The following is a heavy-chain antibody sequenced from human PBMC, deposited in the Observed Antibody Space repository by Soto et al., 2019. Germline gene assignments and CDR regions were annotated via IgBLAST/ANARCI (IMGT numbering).Heavy chain of an antibody. CDR2: IIAYFGTA. D-gene: IGHD3-10*01. CDR3: AKLLGQGSYYDDDY. Sequence: QVQLVQSGAEVKTPGSSVKVSCRASGGTSNNYADTWVRQAPGHGLEWMGGIIAYFGTATYAHKFRGRLTITADDSTRTNYMELRSLTTDDTAIYYCAKLLGQGSYYDDDYWGQGTLVTVSS. J-gene: IGHJ4*02. CDR1: GGTSNNYA. V-gene: IGHV1-69*01.